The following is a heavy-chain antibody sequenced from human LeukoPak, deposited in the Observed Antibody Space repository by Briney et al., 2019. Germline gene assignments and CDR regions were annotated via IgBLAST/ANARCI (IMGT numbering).Heavy chain of an antibody. Sequence: SSETLSLTCSVSGGSISSSGYYWGWIRQPPGKGLEWIGNIYYSGSTYYNPSLKSRVTISVDTSKNQFSLKLSSVTAADTAVYYCARRRYGYGSGSSYNWFDPWGQGTLVTVSS. V-gene: IGHV4-39*07. CDR2: IYYSGST. CDR1: GGSISSSGYY. CDR3: ARRRYGYGSGSSYNWFDP. J-gene: IGHJ5*02. D-gene: IGHD3-10*01.